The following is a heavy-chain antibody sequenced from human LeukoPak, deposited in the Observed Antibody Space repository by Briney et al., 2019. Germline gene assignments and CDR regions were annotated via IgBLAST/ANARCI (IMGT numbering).Heavy chain of an antibody. Sequence: PGGSLRLSCAASGFTFSSYSMNWVRQAPGKGLEWVSSISSSSSYIYYADSVKGRFTISRDNAKNSLYLQMNSLRAEDTAMYYCARAYCGGDCWPDYWGQGTLVTVSS. CDR3: ARAYCGGDCWPDY. J-gene: IGHJ4*02. D-gene: IGHD2-21*02. CDR1: GFTFSSYS. CDR2: ISSSSSYI. V-gene: IGHV3-21*04.